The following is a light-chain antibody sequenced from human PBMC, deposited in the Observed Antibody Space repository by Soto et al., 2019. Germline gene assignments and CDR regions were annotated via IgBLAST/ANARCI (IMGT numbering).Light chain of an antibody. CDR2: DAA. J-gene: IGKJ1*01. Sequence: DIQMTQSPSTLSASVGDRVTITCRASQSISSWLAWYQQKPGKAPKLLIYDAASLESGVPSRFSGSVSGTEFTLTISSLQPDDFATYYCQQYNSYWTFGQGTKGEIK. V-gene: IGKV1-5*01. CDR1: QSISSW. CDR3: QQYNSYWT.